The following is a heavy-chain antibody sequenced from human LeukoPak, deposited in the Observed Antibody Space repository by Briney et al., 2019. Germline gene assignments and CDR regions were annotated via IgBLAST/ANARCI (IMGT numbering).Heavy chain of an antibody. V-gene: IGHV3-30*18. CDR3: AKDRPPECSSTSCFAEYFQH. Sequence: PGRSLRLYCAASGFTFSSYGMHWVRQAPGKGLEWVAVISYDGSNKYYADSVKGRFTISRDNSKNTLYLQMNSLRAEDTDVYYCAKDRPPECSSTSCFAEYFQHWGKGTLVTVSS. CDR2: ISYDGSNK. CDR1: GFTFSSYG. J-gene: IGHJ1*01. D-gene: IGHD2-2*01.